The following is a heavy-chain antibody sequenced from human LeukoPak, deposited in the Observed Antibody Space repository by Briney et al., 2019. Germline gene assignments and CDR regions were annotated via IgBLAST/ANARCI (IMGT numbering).Heavy chain of an antibody. Sequence: GGSLRLSCAASGFTFSNYYMTWIRQAPGKGLEWLSYIRSSGSYTNYADSVKGRFTISRDNAKNSLYLQMTSLRAEDTAVYYCARNDGSGSNPHFAYWGQGTLVTVSS. CDR2: IRSSGSYT. J-gene: IGHJ4*02. V-gene: IGHV3-11*06. CDR1: GFTFSNYY. D-gene: IGHD3-10*01. CDR3: ARNDGSGSNPHFAY.